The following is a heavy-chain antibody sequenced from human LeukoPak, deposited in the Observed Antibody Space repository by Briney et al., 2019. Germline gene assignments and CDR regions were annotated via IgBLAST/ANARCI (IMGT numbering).Heavy chain of an antibody. D-gene: IGHD6-19*01. J-gene: IGHJ4*02. V-gene: IGHV3-30-3*01. CDR1: GFTFSSYT. CDR3: ARGVAVAGILYYFDY. Sequence: PGGSLRLSCAASGFTFSSYTMHWVRQAPGKGLEWVAVIPYDGSNKYYVDSVKGRFTISRDNSKNTLYLQMNSLTPEDASVYYFARGVAVAGILYYFDYWGQGTLVTVSS. CDR2: IPYDGSNK.